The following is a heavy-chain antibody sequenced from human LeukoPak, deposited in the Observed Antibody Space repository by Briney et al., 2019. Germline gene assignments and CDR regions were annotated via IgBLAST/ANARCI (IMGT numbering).Heavy chain of an antibody. CDR1: GFTFSSYS. CDR3: AKTVTHSSGFVDY. Sequence: GGSLRLSCAASGFTFSSYSMNWVRQAPGKGLEWVSSISSSSYIYYADSVKGRFTISRDNSKNTLYLQMNSLRAEDTAVYYCAKTVTHSSGFVDYWGQGTLVTVSS. D-gene: IGHD3-22*01. V-gene: IGHV3-21*04. J-gene: IGHJ4*02. CDR2: ISSSSYI.